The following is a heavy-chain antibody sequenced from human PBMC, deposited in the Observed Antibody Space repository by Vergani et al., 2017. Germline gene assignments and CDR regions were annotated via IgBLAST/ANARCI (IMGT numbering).Heavy chain of an antibody. CDR2: IKQDGSEK. V-gene: IGHV3-7*01. CDR3: ARARCIETCYMSNWLDS. J-gene: IGHJ5*01. D-gene: IGHD3-9*01. Sequence: EVQLVESGGGLVQPGGSLRLSCAASGFTFSSDWTSWVRQAPGKGLEWVANIKQDGSEKYYVDSVKGRFTISRDNAKNSLYLQMNSLRVEDTGVYFCARARCIETCYMSNWLDSWGQGTLVTVSS. CDR1: GFTFSSDW.